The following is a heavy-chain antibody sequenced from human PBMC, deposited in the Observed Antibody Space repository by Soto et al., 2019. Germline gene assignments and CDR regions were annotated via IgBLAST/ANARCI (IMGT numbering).Heavy chain of an antibody. CDR3: ASEGYGSGSYYLDY. Sequence: QVQLVESGGGVVQPGRSLRLSCAASGFTFSSYGMHWVRQAPGKGLEWVAVIWYDGSNKYYADSVKGRFTISRDNSKNPLYLQMNSLRAEDTAVYYCASEGYGSGSYYLDYWGQGTLVTVSS. D-gene: IGHD3-10*01. CDR2: IWYDGSNK. CDR1: GFTFSSYG. J-gene: IGHJ4*02. V-gene: IGHV3-33*01.